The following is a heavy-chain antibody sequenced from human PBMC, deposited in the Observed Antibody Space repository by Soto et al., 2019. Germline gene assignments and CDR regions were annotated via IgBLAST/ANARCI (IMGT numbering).Heavy chain of an antibody. CDR2: IYYSGST. J-gene: IGHJ5*02. CDR1: GGSISSGGYY. V-gene: IGHV4-31*03. Sequence: SETLSLTCTVSGGSISSGGYYWSWIRQHPGKGLEWIGYIYYSGSTYYNPSLKSRVTISVDTSKNQFSLKLSSVTAADTAVYYCARGRVEVATIYYNWFDPWGQGXLVTVYS. CDR3: ARGRVEVATIYYNWFDP. D-gene: IGHD5-12*01.